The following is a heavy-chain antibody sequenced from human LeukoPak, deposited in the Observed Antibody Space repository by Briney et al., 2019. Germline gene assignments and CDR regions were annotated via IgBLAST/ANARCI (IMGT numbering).Heavy chain of an antibody. CDR1: GFTFHNYA. J-gene: IGHJ4*02. CDR2: ISSSGDIT. CDR3: ARVGTGVFNY. D-gene: IGHD3/OR15-3a*01. V-gene: IGHV3-23*01. Sequence: PGGSLRLSCAASGFTFHNYAMSWVRQAPGKGLEWVSAISSSGDITFYADSVKGRFTISRDNAKNTLYLQMNSLRAEDTAVYYCARVGTGVFNYWGQGTLVTVSS.